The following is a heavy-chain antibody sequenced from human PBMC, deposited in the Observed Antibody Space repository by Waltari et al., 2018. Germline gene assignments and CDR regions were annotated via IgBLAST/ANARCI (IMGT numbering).Heavy chain of an antibody. V-gene: IGHV1-24*01. D-gene: IGHD3-22*01. CDR1: AYTLPELS. Sequence: QVQLVQSGAEVKKPGASVKVSCKVSAYTLPELSMHWFPQAPGKGLEWMGGFDPEEGETIYAQKFQGRVTMTEDTSTDTAYMELSSLRSEDTAVYYCATDLGYDSSDQQPGPLYWGQGTLVTVSS. CDR3: ATDLGYDSSDQQPGPLY. CDR2: FDPEEGET. J-gene: IGHJ4*02.